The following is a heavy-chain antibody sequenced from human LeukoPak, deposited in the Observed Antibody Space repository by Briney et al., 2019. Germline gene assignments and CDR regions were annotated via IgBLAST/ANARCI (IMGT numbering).Heavy chain of an antibody. CDR2: ISSSSSTI. CDR1: GFTFSSYS. Sequence: GGSLRLSCAASGFTFSSYSMNWVRQAPGKGLEWVSYISSSSSTIYYADSVKGRFTISRDNAKNSLYLQMNSLRAEDTAVYYCASVTTHGVSHYEYKYWGQGTLVTVSS. V-gene: IGHV3-48*01. D-gene: IGHD4-11*01. CDR3: ASVTTHGVSHYEYKY. J-gene: IGHJ4*02.